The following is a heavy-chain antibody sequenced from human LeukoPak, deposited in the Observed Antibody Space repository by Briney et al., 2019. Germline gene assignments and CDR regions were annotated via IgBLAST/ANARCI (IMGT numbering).Heavy chain of an antibody. J-gene: IGHJ4*02. CDR2: IYYSGST. V-gene: IGHV4-59*08. CDR1: GGSISSSY. Sequence: PSETLSLTCTVSGGSISSSYWSWIRQPPGKGLEWIGYIYYSGSTNYNPSLKSRVTISVDTSKNQFSLKLSSVTAADTAVYYCARLGITMIVAYWGQGTLVTVSS. CDR3: ARLGITMIVAY. D-gene: IGHD3-22*01.